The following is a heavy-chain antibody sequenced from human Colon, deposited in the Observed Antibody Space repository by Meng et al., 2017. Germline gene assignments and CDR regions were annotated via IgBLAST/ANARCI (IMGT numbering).Heavy chain of an antibody. Sequence: QVQLVQAGDEVKKPGASVKISGGASGYTFTDTFMHWVRQAPGQRLEWMGRVNSDNGDTDYSQRFQDRVSISRDTSATTAYMELSSLRSEDTAVYYCATGPEFVSTLDFWGQGTLVTVPS. CDR3: ATGPEFVSTLDF. D-gene: IGHD3-16*02. J-gene: IGHJ4*02. CDR2: VNSDNGDT. V-gene: IGHV1-3*04. CDR1: GYTFTDTF.